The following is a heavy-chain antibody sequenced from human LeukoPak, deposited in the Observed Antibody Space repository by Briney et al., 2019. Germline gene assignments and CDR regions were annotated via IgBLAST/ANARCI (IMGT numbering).Heavy chain of an antibody. Sequence: ASVKVSCKVSGYTLTELSMHWVRQAPGKGLEWMGGFDPEDGETIYAQKFQGRVTMTEDTSTNTAYMELSSLRSEDTAVYYCATGLRYYYGSGDNYWGQGTLVTVSS. CDR1: GYTLTELS. V-gene: IGHV1-24*01. J-gene: IGHJ4*02. CDR3: ATGLRYYYGSGDNY. CDR2: FDPEDGET. D-gene: IGHD3-10*01.